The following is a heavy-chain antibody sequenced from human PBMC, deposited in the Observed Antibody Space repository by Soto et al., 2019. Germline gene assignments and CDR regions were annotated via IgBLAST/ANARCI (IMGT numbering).Heavy chain of an antibody. CDR2: ISGSGGST. CDR3: AKGRSGWFGELLPYFDY. J-gene: IGHJ4*02. Sequence: GESLKISCAASGFTFSSYAMSWVRQAPGKGLEWVSAISGSGGSTYYADSVKGRFTISRDNSKNTLYLQMNSLRAEDTAVYYCAKGRSGWFGELLPYFDYWGQGTLVTVSS. CDR1: GFTFSSYA. V-gene: IGHV3-23*01. D-gene: IGHD3-10*01.